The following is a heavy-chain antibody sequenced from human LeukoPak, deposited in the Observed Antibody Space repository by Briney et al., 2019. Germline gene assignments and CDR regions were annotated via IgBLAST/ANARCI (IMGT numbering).Heavy chain of an antibody. Sequence: GGSLRLSCAASGFTFSSYAMSWVRQAPGKGLEWVANIKQDGSEKYYVDSVKGRFTISRDNAKNSLYLQMNSLRAEDTAVYYCARDTDSWWLNDYWGQGTLVTVSS. J-gene: IGHJ4*02. CDR2: IKQDGSEK. CDR3: ARDTDSWWLNDY. D-gene: IGHD6-19*01. V-gene: IGHV3-7*01. CDR1: GFTFSSYA.